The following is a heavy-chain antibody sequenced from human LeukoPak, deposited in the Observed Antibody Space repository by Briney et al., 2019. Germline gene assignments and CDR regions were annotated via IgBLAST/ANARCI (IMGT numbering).Heavy chain of an antibody. CDR3: ARGIPVAISGSQRIDY. V-gene: IGHV4-39*07. J-gene: IGHJ4*02. D-gene: IGHD2-2*01. CDR2: VYYTGST. CDR1: GVSISSSSYY. Sequence: SETLSLTCTVSGVSISSSSYYWGWVRQPPGKGLEWIGNVYYTGSTYYSPSLESRVTISVDTSKKQLSLQLTSVTAADTAVYYCARGIPVAISGSQRIDYWGRGTLVTVSS.